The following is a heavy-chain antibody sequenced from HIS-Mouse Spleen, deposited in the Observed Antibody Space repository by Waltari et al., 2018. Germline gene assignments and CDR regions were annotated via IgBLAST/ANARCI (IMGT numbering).Heavy chain of an antibody. Sequence: QVQLQQWGAGLLKPSETLSLTCAVYGGSFSGYYWSWIGQPPGKGLEWIGEINHSGSTNYNPSLKSRVTISVDTSKNQFSLKLSSVTAADTAVYYCAGYNWNYGTDYWGQGTLVTVSS. CDR3: AGYNWNYGTDY. CDR1: GGSFSGYY. V-gene: IGHV4-34*01. D-gene: IGHD1-7*01. CDR2: INHSGST. J-gene: IGHJ4*02.